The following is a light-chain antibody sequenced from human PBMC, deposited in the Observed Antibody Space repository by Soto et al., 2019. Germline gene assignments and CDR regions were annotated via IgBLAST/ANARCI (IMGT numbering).Light chain of an antibody. CDR3: QQYENWPRT. V-gene: IGKV3-15*01. J-gene: IGKJ1*01. CDR1: QSVNFN. Sequence: EIVMTQSPATLSVSPGERVTLSCRASQSVNFNLAWYQQKPGQAPRLLMYGASSRATGIPARFSGSGSRTEFTLSISSLQSEDFAVYYCQQYENWPRTFGQGTKVDI. CDR2: GAS.